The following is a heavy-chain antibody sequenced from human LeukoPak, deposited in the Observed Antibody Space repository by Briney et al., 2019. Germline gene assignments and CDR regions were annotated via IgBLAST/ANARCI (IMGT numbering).Heavy chain of an antibody. J-gene: IGHJ4*02. CDR1: GYTFTSYY. D-gene: IGHD6-13*01. CDR3: ARDERIAAAGSGPVDY. CDR2: INPSGGST. V-gene: IGHV1-46*01. Sequence: GASVKVSCKASGYTFTSYYMHWVRQAPGQGLEWMGIINPSGGSTSYAQKFQGRVTMTRDTSTSTVYMELSSLRSEDTAVYYCARDERIAAAGSGPVDYWGQGTLVTASS.